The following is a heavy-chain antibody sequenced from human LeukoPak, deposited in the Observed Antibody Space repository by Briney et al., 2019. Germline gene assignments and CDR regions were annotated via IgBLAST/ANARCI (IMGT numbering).Heavy chain of an antibody. V-gene: IGHV3-23*01. Sequence: PGESLTLSCAASGFPFSSYAMSWVGQAPGKGLEWVSAISGSGGSTYYADSVKGRFTISRDNSKNTLYLQMNSLRAEDTAVYYCARTLEMATSFHYFDYWGQGTLVTVSS. CDR3: ARTLEMATSFHYFDY. CDR2: ISGSGGST. D-gene: IGHD5-24*01. J-gene: IGHJ4*02. CDR1: GFPFSSYA.